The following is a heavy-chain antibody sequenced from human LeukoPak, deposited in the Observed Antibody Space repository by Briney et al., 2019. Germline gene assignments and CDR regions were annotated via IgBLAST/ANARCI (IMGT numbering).Heavy chain of an antibody. CDR3: AKDIAAAGGPCAY. Sequence: PGGSLRLSCAASGSTFSGYDMHWVRQAPGKGLEWVALIRSDGSDKYYADSVKGRFTISRDNSKNTVFLQMNSLRAEDTAVYYCAKDIAAAGGPCAYWGRGTLVTVSS. D-gene: IGHD6-13*01. V-gene: IGHV3-30*02. CDR2: IRSDGSDK. J-gene: IGHJ4*02. CDR1: GSTFSGYD.